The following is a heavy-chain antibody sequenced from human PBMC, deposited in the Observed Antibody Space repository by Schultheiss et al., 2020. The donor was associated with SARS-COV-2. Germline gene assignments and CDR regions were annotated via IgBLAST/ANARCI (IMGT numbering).Heavy chain of an antibody. Sequence: GGSLRLSCAASGFTFSSYSMNWVRQAPGKGLEWVAVISYDGSNKYYADSVKGRFTISRDNAKNSLYLQMNSLRAEDTAVYYCAREGEMATRGLDYWGQGTLVTVSS. J-gene: IGHJ4*02. V-gene: IGHV3-30*12. CDR1: GFTFSSYS. CDR3: AREGEMATRGLDY. CDR2: ISYDGSNK. D-gene: IGHD5-24*01.